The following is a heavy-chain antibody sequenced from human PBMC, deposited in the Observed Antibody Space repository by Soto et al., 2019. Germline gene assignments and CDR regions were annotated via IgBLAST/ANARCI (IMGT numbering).Heavy chain of an antibody. Sequence: KTSETLSLTCAVYGGSFSGYYWSWIRQPPGKGLEWIGEINHSGSTNYNPSLKSRVTISVDTSKNQFSLKLSSVTAADTAVYYCASTGVVVPAAITSGHDYWGQGTLVTVSS. D-gene: IGHD2-2*01. CDR3: ASTGVVVPAAITSGHDY. CDR2: INHSGST. V-gene: IGHV4-34*01. CDR1: GGSFSGYY. J-gene: IGHJ4*02.